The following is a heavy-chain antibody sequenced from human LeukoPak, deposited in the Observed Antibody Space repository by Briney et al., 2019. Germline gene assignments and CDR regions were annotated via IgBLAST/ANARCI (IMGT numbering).Heavy chain of an antibody. J-gene: IGHJ5*02. CDR2: ISSSSSYI. Sequence: GGSLRLSCAASGFTFSSYSMNWVRQAPGKGLEWVSPISSSSSYIYYADSVKGRFTISRDNAKNSLYLQMNSLRAEDTAVYYCARGEELLWFGELFGWFDPWGQGTLVTVSS. V-gene: IGHV3-21*01. CDR3: ARGEELLWFGELFGWFDP. D-gene: IGHD3-10*01. CDR1: GFTFSSYS.